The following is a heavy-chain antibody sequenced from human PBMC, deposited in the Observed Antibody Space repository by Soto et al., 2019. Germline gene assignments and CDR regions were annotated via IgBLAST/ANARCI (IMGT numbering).Heavy chain of an antibody. CDR2: INPNSGGT. V-gene: IGHV1-2*04. CDR3: AALYSGYDWDFDY. D-gene: IGHD5-12*01. CDR1: GYTFTGYY. Sequence: GSSVKVCCKASGYTFTGYYMHWVRQAPGQGLEWMGWINPNSGGTNYAQKFQGWVTMTRDMSTSTAYMGLSSLRSEDTAVYYCAALYSGYDWDFDYWGQGTLVTVSS. J-gene: IGHJ4*02.